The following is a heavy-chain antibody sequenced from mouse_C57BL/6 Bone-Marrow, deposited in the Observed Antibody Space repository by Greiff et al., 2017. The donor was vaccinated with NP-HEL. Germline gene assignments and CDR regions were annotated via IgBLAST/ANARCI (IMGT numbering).Heavy chain of an antibody. J-gene: IGHJ2*01. CDR2: IYPGSGNT. CDR3: ASSTRSLGGY. V-gene: IGHV1-66*01. D-gene: IGHD1-1*01. CDR1: GYSFTSYY. Sequence: QVQLQQSGPELVKPGASVKISCKASGYSFTSYYIHWVKQRPGQGLEWIGWIYPGSGNTKYNEKFKGKATLTADTSSSTAYMQLSSLTSEDSAVYYCASSTRSLGGYWGQGTTLTVSS.